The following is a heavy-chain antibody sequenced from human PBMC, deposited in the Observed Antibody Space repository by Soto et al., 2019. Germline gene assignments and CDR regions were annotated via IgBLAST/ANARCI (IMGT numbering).Heavy chain of an antibody. CDR3: ARVALAAAAGNWFDP. D-gene: IGHD6-13*01. CDR2: INPSGGST. V-gene: IGHV1-46*03. J-gene: IGHJ5*02. CDR1: GYTFTSYY. Sequence: ASVKVSCKASGYTFTSYYMHWVRQAPGQGLERMGIINPSGGSTSYAQKFQGRVTMTRDTSTSTVYMELSSLRSEDTAVYYCARVALAAAAGNWFDPWGQGTLVTVSS.